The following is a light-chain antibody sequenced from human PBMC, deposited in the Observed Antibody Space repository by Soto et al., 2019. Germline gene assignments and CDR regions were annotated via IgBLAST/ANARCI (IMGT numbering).Light chain of an antibody. CDR3: QQYGSSPPIT. CDR1: QSVRSY. Sequence: EILLTQSPDTLSLSPGERATLSCRASQSVRSYLAWYQQKPGQAPRLLIYGASSRATGIPDRFSGSGSGTDFTLTISRLEPEDFAVYYCQQYGSSPPITFGQGTRLEIK. V-gene: IGKV3-20*01. CDR2: GAS. J-gene: IGKJ5*01.